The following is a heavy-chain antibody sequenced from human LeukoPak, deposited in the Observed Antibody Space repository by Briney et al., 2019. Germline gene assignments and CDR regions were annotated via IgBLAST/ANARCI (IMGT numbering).Heavy chain of an antibody. CDR3: ARDSYGSGSRTVREVRWFDP. CDR1: GGSISSGGYS. V-gene: IGHV4-30-2*01. Sequence: SETLSLTRAVSGGSISSGGYSWSWIRQPPGKGLEWIGYIYHSGSTYYNPSLKSRATISVDRSKNQFSLKLSSVTAADTAVYYCARDSYGSGSRTVREVRWFDPWGQGTLVTVSS. CDR2: IYHSGST. D-gene: IGHD3-10*01. J-gene: IGHJ5*02.